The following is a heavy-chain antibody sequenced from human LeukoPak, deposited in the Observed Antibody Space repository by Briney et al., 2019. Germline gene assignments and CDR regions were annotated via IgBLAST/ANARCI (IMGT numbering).Heavy chain of an antibody. J-gene: IGHJ3*02. CDR3: AREPGLGYAFDI. D-gene: IGHD1-1*01. V-gene: IGHV3-7*01. CDR2: INQDGSEK. Sequence: GGSLSFSCVVSGFAISSSWMTWVRQVPGEGLEWVANINQDGSEKHYVDSVRGRFTISRDNARDSLYLQMNSLGDTAVYYCAREPGLGYAFDIWGQGTKVTVSS. CDR1: GFAISSSW.